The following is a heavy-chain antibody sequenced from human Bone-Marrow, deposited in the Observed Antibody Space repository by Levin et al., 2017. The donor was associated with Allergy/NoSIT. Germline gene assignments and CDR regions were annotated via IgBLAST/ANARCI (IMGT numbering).Heavy chain of an antibody. CDR2: INPNSGDT. V-gene: IGHV1-2*02. J-gene: IGHJ2*01. D-gene: IGHD3-22*01. Sequence: ASVKVSCKASGYIFTGYFVHWVRQAPGQGLEWMGWINPNSGDTEYAQKFHGRVTMTRDLSISTAYLDLSRLTSDDTAVYYCASSMIDNSVINTWYFDLWGRGTLVTVSA. CDR3: ASSMIDNSVINTWYFDL. CDR1: GYIFTGYF.